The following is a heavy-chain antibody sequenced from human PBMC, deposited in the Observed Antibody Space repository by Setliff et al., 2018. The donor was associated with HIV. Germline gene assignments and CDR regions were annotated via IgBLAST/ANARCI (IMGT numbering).Heavy chain of an antibody. Sequence: GGSLRLSCAASGFTLSDHWMHWVRQVPGKGLVWVSRTNNDGSITNYADFVKGRFTMSRDSAKNTLYLQMSSLRAEDTAVYYCVKDPHSGSYAFDYWGQGTLVTVSS. CDR1: GFTLSDHW. J-gene: IGHJ4*02. D-gene: IGHD1-26*01. V-gene: IGHV3-74*01. CDR2: TNNDGSIT. CDR3: VKDPHSGSYAFDY.